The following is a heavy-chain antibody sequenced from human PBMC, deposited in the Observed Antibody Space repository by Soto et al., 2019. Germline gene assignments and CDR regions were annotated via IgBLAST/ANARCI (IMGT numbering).Heavy chain of an antibody. D-gene: IGHD4-17*01. Sequence: QVPLVQSGDEVKKPGASVKVSCKASGYTFSDFGITWVRQAPGQGLEWMGWISGKHGNTNYAQKIQGRVTLTADTSTSTAYMEMRALTSDDTGIYYCARGDYYEDTGTFEYWGQGTPVTVSS. CDR2: ISGKHGNT. CDR1: GYTFSDFG. J-gene: IGHJ4*02. CDR3: ARGDYYEDTGTFEY. V-gene: IGHV1-18*04.